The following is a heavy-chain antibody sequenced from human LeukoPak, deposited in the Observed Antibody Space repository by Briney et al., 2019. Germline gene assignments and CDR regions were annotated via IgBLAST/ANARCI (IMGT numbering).Heavy chain of an antibody. CDR3: ARERGVEVPAAMVDY. Sequence: ASVKVSCKASGYTFTSYGISWVRQAPGQGLEWMGWISAYNGNTNYAQKLQGRVTMTTDTSTSTAYMELRSLRSDDTAVYYCARERGVEVPAAMVDYWGQGTLVTVSS. CDR2: ISAYNGNT. D-gene: IGHD2-2*01. CDR1: GYTFTSYG. J-gene: IGHJ4*02. V-gene: IGHV1-18*01.